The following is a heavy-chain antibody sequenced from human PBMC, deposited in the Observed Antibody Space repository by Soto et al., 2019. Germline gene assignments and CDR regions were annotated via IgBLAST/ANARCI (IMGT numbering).Heavy chain of an antibody. CDR1: GFTFSTHA. D-gene: IGHD6-19*01. J-gene: IGHJ4*02. CDR3: ARDPPGSGWAFDY. Sequence: PGGSLRLSCAAAGFTFSTHAMHWVRQAPGKGLEWVAFIWSDGSNKYYADSVKGRATISRDNSKRTVDLQMHSLRAEDTAVYYCARDPPGSGWAFDYWGQGALVTVSS. CDR2: IWSDGSNK. V-gene: IGHV3-33*01.